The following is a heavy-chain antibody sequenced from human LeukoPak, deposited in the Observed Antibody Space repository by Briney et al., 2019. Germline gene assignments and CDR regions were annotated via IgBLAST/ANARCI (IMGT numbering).Heavy chain of an antibody. CDR1: GFSITSGDY. Sequence: PSETLSLTCDVSGFSITSGDYWGWLRPSPGRGLEWIGSISHSGDTYYIPSLRSRVTMSLDTSRNQFSLDLRSVSAADTAVYFCARVGPLAVGTGKRVYSFDYWGQGTLVTVSS. CDR3: ARVGPLAVGTGKRVYSFDY. V-gene: IGHV4-38-2*01. CDR2: ISHSGDT. D-gene: IGHD1-1*01. J-gene: IGHJ4*02.